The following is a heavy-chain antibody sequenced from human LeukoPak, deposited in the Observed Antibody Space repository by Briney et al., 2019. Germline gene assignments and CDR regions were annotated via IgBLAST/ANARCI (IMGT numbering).Heavy chain of an antibody. D-gene: IGHD3-10*01. CDR3: ARDQGYYGSGSYYGSRDYCMDI. V-gene: IGHV3-74*01. CDR1: GFTFSSYW. CDR2: INSDGSST. J-gene: IGHJ6*03. Sequence: GGSLRLSCAASGFTFSSYWMHWVRQAPGKGLVWVSRINSDGSSTSYADSVKGRFTISRDNAKNTLYLQMNSLRAEDTAVYYCARDQGYYGSGSYYGSRDYCMDIWGKGTTVTVSS.